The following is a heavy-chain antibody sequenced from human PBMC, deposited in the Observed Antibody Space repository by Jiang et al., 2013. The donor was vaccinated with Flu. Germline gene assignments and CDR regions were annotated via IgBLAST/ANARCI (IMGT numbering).Heavy chain of an antibody. J-gene: IGHJ6*02. CDR2: INHSGST. CDR1: GGSFSGYY. V-gene: IGHV4-34*01. Sequence: LLKPSETLSLTCAVYGGSFSGYYWSWIRQPPGKGLEWIGEINHSGSTNYNPSLKSRVTISVDTSKNQFSLKLSSVTAADTAVYYCARGPDTAMVYYYYYGMDVWGQGTTVTVSS. D-gene: IGHD5-18*01. CDR3: ARGPDTAMVYYYYYGMDV.